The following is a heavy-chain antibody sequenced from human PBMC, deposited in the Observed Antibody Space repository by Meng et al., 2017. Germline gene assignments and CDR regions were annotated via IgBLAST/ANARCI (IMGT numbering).Heavy chain of an antibody. CDR1: GGTFNSYA. D-gene: IGHD4-11*01. V-gene: IGHV1-69*01. CDR3: ARDDYSNYLPFDY. Sequence: VQPVQDGAEVKKPGSSVKVSCKASGGTFNSYAISWVRQAPGQGLEWMGGIIPIFGTANYAQKFQGRVTITADESTSTAYMELSSLRSEDTAVYYCARDDYSNYLPFDYWGQGTLVTVSS. J-gene: IGHJ4*02. CDR2: IIPIFGTA.